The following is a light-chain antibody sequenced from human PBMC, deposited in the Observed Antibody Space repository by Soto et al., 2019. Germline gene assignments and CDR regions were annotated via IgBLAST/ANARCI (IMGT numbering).Light chain of an antibody. Sequence: EIVLTQSPATLSLSPGERGTLSCRARQSVSSSFLAWYQQKPGQAPRLLIYATSNRATGIPDRFSGSGSGTDFTLTISRLEPEDSAVYYCQQYGSSPLYTFGQGTKLEIK. CDR1: QSVSSSF. CDR3: QQYGSSPLYT. V-gene: IGKV3-20*01. CDR2: ATS. J-gene: IGKJ2*01.